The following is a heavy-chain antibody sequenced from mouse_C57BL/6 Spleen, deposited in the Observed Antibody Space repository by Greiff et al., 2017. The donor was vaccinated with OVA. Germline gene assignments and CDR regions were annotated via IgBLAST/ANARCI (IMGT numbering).Heavy chain of an antibody. J-gene: IGHJ2*01. CDR1: GYTFTSYW. CDR3: ATPITTVVATDY. V-gene: IGHV1-59*01. Sequence: QVQLQQSGAELVRPGTSVKLSCKASGYTFTSYWMHWVKQRPGQGLEWIGVIDPSDSYTNYNQKFKGKATLTVDTSSSTAYMQLSSLTSEDSAVYYGATPITTVVATDYGGKGTTLTVSS. D-gene: IGHD1-1*01. CDR2: IDPSDSYT.